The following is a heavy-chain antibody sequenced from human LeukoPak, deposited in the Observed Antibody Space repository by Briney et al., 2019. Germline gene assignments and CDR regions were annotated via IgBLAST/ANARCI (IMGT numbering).Heavy chain of an antibody. CDR3: ARVRYSSGWYLGSANFDY. CDR1: GGSLSCYY. Sequence: SETLSLTCAVYGGSLSCYYWSWMRQPPGKGLEWTGEINQCGSTHHNPSLKSRVTISGDTSQNQVSLKLSSVTAADTAVYYWARVRYSSGWYLGSANFDYWGQGTLVSVSS. J-gene: IGHJ4*02. V-gene: IGHV4-34*01. CDR2: INQCGST. D-gene: IGHD6-19*01.